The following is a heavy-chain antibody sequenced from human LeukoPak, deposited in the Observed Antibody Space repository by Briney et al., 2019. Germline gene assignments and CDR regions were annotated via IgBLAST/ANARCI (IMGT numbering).Heavy chain of an antibody. V-gene: IGHV4-34*01. J-gene: IGHJ6*03. D-gene: IGHD1-7*01. CDR2: INDSGRT. CDR3: ARRWNYGRNYYIDV. Sequence: SETLSLTCAVYGGSFSNYYWSWIRQPPGGGVGWIGEINDSGRTIYNPSLMSRVTVSVDTSKNQFSLRLTSVTATDTAVYYCARRWNYGRNYYIDVWGNGATVSVSS. CDR1: GGSFSNYY.